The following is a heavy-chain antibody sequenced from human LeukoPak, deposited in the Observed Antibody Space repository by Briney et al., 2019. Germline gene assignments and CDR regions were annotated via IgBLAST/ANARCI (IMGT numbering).Heavy chain of an antibody. Sequence: GGSLRLSCAASGFTFSNHAMNWVRQAPGKGLGWVSVFSGSGVSTNYAESVKGRFTISRDNSRNTVYVQMNSLRAEDTAVYYCAKGPMDYSNHLFDSWGQGILVTVSS. CDR2: FSGSGVST. CDR1: GFTFSNHA. CDR3: AKGPMDYSNHLFDS. D-gene: IGHD4-11*01. J-gene: IGHJ5*01. V-gene: IGHV3-23*01.